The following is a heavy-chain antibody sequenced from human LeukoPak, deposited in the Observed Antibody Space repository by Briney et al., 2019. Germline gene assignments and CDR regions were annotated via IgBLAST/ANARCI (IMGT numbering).Heavy chain of an antibody. J-gene: IGHJ4*02. Sequence: GGSLRLSCAASGFTFSSYSMNWVRQAPGKGLEGVSSISRSSSNIYYADSVKGRFTISRDNAKNSLYLQMNSLRAEDTAVYYCARDLYGSGRYQRDYWGQGTLVTVSS. CDR3: ARDLYGSGRYQRDY. D-gene: IGHD3-10*01. V-gene: IGHV3-21*01. CDR2: ISRSSSNI. CDR1: GFTFSSYS.